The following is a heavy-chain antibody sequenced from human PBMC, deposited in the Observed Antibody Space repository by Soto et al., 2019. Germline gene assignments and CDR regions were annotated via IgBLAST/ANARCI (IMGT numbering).Heavy chain of an antibody. CDR1: GGSFSGYY. CDR2: INHSGST. V-gene: IGHV4-34*01. Sequence: PSETLSLTCAVYGGSFSGYYWSWIRQPPGKGLEWIGEINHSGSTNYNPSLKSRATISVDTSKNQFSLKLSSVTAADTAVYYCARGGPVRFLEWLPTPGPLDPWGQGTLVTAPQ. J-gene: IGHJ5*02. D-gene: IGHD3-3*01. CDR3: ARGGPVRFLEWLPTPGPLDP.